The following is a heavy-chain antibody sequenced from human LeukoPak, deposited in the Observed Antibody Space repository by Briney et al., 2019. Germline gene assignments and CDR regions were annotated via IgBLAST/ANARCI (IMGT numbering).Heavy chain of an antibody. CDR1: GFTFSDYY. Sequence: GGSLRLSCAASGFTFSDYYMSWIRQAPGKGLEWVSYISSSGSTIYHADSVKGRFTISRDNAKNSLYLQMNSLRAEDTAVYYCARDHGGVLMDYAFDIWGQGTMVTVSS. V-gene: IGHV3-11*04. D-gene: IGHD2-8*01. CDR3: ARDHGGVLMDYAFDI. CDR2: ISSSGSTI. J-gene: IGHJ3*02.